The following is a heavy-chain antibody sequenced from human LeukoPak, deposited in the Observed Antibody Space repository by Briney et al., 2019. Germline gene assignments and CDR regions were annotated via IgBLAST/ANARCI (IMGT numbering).Heavy chain of an antibody. Sequence: GRSLRLSCAASGFTFSSYAMHWVRQAPGKGLAWVAVISYDGSNKYYADSVKGRFTISRDNSKNTLYLQMNSLRAEDTAVYYCARGPLTRYYYGSGSIDYWGQGTLVTVSS. CDR2: ISYDGSNK. D-gene: IGHD3-10*01. V-gene: IGHV3-30-3*01. CDR3: ARGPLTRYYYGSGSIDY. CDR1: GFTFSSYA. J-gene: IGHJ4*02.